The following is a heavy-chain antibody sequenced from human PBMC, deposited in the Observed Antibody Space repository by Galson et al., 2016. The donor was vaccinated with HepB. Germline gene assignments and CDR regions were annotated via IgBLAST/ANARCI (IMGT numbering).Heavy chain of an antibody. D-gene: IGHD5/OR15-5a*01. V-gene: IGHV3-7*03. J-gene: IGHJ4*01. CDR2: LNQDGGTQ. CDR3: TSSVLPSDLGFDV. Sequence: SLRLSCAASGFMFSKSWMTWVRQAPGKGLEWVASLNQDGGTQYYLPSVRGRVLISRDNSKSSVYLQMSRLTTHDSAVDYCTSSVLPSDLGFDVWGHGTLVAVSS. CDR1: GFMFSKSW.